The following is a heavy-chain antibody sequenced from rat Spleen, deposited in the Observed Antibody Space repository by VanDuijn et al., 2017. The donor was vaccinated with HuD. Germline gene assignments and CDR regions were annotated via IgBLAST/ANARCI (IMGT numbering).Heavy chain of an antibody. CDR3: ARTGYYSAYRDDWFAY. D-gene: IGHD1-2*01. CDR1: GFNFNNYY. J-gene: IGHJ3*01. CDR2: ISVGGGNT. Sequence: EVQLVESGGGLMQPGRSMKFSCAASGFNFNNYYMAWVRQAPTKGLEWVASISVGGGNTYYRDSVKGRFTISRDIAESTLYLQMDSLRSEDTAAYYCARTGYYSAYRDDWFAYWGQGTLVTVSS. V-gene: IGHV5-25*01.